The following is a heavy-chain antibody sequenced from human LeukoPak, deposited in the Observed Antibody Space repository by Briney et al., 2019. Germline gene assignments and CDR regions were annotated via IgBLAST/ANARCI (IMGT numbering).Heavy chain of an antibody. J-gene: IGHJ4*02. CDR2: IYSGGST. CDR1: GFTVSSNY. Sequence: GGSLRLSCAASGFTVSSNYMSWVRQAPGKGLEWVSVIYSGGSTYYADSVKGRFTISRDNSKNTLYLQTNSLRAEDAAVYYCATDPYSSSQAFDYGGQGTLVTVSS. CDR3: ATDPYSSSQAFDY. V-gene: IGHV3-66*02. D-gene: IGHD6-6*01.